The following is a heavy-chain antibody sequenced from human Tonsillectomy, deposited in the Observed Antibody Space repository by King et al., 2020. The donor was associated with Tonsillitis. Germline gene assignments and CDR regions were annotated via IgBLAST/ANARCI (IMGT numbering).Heavy chain of an antibody. Sequence: QLVQSGAEVKKSGSSVKVSCKASGGTFSSYAINWVRQAPGQGLEWMGGIIPIFGTANYVQKFQGRVTITADESTSTVYMVMSSLRYEDTAVYYCARGPGYCSGGSCYLIDFWGQGTLVTVSS. V-gene: IGHV1-69*01. CDR2: IIPIFGTA. J-gene: IGHJ4*02. CDR3: ARGPGYCSGGSCYLIDF. CDR1: GGTFSSYA. D-gene: IGHD2-15*01.